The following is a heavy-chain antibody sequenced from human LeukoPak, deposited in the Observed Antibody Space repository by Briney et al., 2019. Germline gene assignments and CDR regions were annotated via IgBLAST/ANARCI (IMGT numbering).Heavy chain of an antibody. V-gene: IGHV5-51*01. CDR3: ATKRPHSGSYFEFDY. J-gene: IGHJ4*02. D-gene: IGHD1-26*01. Sequence: GESLKISCKGSGYSFTSYWIGWVRPMPGKGLEWMGIIYPGDSDTRYSPSFQGQVTISADKSISTAYLQWSSLKASDTAMYYCATKRPHSGSYFEFDYWGKGTLVTVSS. CDR2: IYPGDSDT. CDR1: GYSFTSYW.